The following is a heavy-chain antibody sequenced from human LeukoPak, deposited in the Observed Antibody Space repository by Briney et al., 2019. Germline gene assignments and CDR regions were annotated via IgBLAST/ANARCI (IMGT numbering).Heavy chain of an antibody. J-gene: IGHJ4*02. CDR1: GGSISSGGYY. CDR3: ASVSGSGSYFSC. CDR2: IYYSGST. V-gene: IGHV4-30-4*01. D-gene: IGHD3-10*01. Sequence: SETLSLTCTVSGGSISSGGYYWSWIRQPPGKGLEWIGYIYYSGSTYYNPSLKSRVTISVDTSKNQFSLKLSSVTAADTAVYYCASVSGSGSYFSCWGQGTLVTVSS.